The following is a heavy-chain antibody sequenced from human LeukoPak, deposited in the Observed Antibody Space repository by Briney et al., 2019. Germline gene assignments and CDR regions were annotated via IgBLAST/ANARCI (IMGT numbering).Heavy chain of an antibody. J-gene: IGHJ6*03. CDR2: INHSGST. CDR1: GGSFSGYY. CDR3: ARAGGDSYYYYYMDV. D-gene: IGHD4-17*01. V-gene: IGHV4-34*01. Sequence: SETLSLTCAVYGGSFSGYYWSWIRQPPGKGLEWIGEINHSGSTNYNPSLKSRVTISVDTSKNRFSLKLSSVTAADTAVCYCARAGGDSYYYYYMDVWGKGTTVTVSS.